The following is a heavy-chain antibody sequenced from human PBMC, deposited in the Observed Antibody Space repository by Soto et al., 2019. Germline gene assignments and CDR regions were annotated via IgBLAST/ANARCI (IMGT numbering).Heavy chain of an antibody. J-gene: IGHJ6*03. Sequence: QVQLVQSGAEVKKPGSSVKVSCKASGGTFSSYCISWVRQAPGQGLEWMGRIIPILGIANYAQKFQDRVTLTADKSTSTAYMELSSLRSEDTAVYYCASESEDTAMVKGYYYYYMDVWGKGTTVTVSS. D-gene: IGHD5-18*01. CDR2: IIPILGIA. CDR1: GGTFSSYC. CDR3: ASESEDTAMVKGYYYYYMDV. V-gene: IGHV1-69*02.